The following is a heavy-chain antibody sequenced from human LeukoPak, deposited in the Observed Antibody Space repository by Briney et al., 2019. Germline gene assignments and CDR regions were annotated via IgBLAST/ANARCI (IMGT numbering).Heavy chain of an antibody. CDR1: GFTVSSNY. Sequence: GGSLRLSCAASGFTVSSNYMSWVRQAPGKGLEGVSVIYSGGSTYYADSVKGRFTISRDNSKNTLYLQMNSLRAEDTAVYYCARDPLYGSGSVQFDPWGQGTLSPSPQ. V-gene: IGHV3-53*01. CDR3: ARDPLYGSGSVQFDP. J-gene: IGHJ5*02. D-gene: IGHD3-10*01. CDR2: IYSGGST.